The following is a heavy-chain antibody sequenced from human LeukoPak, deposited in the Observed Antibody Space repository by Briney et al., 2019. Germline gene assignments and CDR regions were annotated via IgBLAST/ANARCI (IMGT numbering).Heavy chain of an antibody. CDR1: GFSFSIHW. Sequence: GGSLRLSCAASGFSFSIHWMSWVRQAPGKGLERVAKINPDGSEKYYVDSVKGRFTISRDNAKNSVYVQMNSLRADDTAVYFCAKEEWFRFDIWGQGTLVTVSP. J-gene: IGHJ4*02. CDR2: INPDGSEK. V-gene: IGHV3-7*01. CDR3: AKEEWFRFDI. D-gene: IGHD3-10*01.